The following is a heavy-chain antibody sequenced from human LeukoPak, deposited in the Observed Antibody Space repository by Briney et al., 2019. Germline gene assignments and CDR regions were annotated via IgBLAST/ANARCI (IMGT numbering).Heavy chain of an antibody. D-gene: IGHD3-10*01. CDR3: ARDGYGSERSLVD. CDR1: GGSISSHY. Sequence: PSETLSLTCTVSGGSISSHYWSWIRQPPGKGLEWIGYIYYTGSTDYNPSLKSRATISVDTSKTQFSLKLSSVTAADTAVYYCARDGYGSERSLVDWGQGTLVTVSS. J-gene: IGHJ4*02. CDR2: IYYTGST. V-gene: IGHV4-59*11.